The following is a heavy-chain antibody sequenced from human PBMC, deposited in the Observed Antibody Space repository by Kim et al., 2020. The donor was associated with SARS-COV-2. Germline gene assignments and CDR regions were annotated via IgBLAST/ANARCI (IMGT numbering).Heavy chain of an antibody. V-gene: IGHV3-11*01. J-gene: IGHJ4*02. D-gene: IGHD1-26*01. CDR2: ISSSGSTI. CDR1: GFTFSDYY. CDR3: ARDPGIVGAAYYFDY. Sequence: LSLTCAASGFTFSDYYMSWIRQAPGKGLEWVSYISSSGSTIYYADSVKGRFTISRDNAKNSLYLQMNSLRAEDTAVYYCARDPGIVGAAYYFDYWGQGTLVTVSS.